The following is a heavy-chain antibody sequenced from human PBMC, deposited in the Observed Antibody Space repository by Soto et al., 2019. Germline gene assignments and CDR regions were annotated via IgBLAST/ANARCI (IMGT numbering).Heavy chain of an antibody. CDR3: ARETRSWYSYFQH. CDR2: IYYSGST. V-gene: IGHV4-31*03. J-gene: IGHJ1*01. Sequence: TLSLTCTVSGGSISSGGYYWSWIRQHPGKGLEWIGYIYYSGSTYYNPSLKSRVTISVDTSKNQFSLKLSSVTAADTAVYYCARETRSWYSYFQHWGQGTLVTVSS. CDR1: GGSISSGGYY. D-gene: IGHD6-13*01.